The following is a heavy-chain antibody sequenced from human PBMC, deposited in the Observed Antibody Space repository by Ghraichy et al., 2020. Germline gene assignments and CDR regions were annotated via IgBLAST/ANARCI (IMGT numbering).Heavy chain of an antibody. D-gene: IGHD3-22*01. V-gene: IGHV4-30-4*01. CDR1: GGSISSGDYY. CDR3: ARRSGYTPNWFDP. CDR2: IYYSGST. Sequence: SETLSLTCTVSGGSISSGDYYWTWIRQPPGKGLEWVGYIYYSGSTYYNPSLKSRLTISVDTSKNQFSLKLSSVTAADTAMYYCARRSGYTPNWFDPWGQGTLVTVSS. J-gene: IGHJ5*02.